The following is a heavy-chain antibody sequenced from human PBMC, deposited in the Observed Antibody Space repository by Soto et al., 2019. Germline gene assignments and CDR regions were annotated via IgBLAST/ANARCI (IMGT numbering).Heavy chain of an antibody. V-gene: IGHV2-5*02. Sequence: QITLKESGPTLVKPTQTLTLTCTFSGFSLTTSGLGVGWIRQPPGKALEWLALIYGDDDQRYSPSLKSRLAISXXITKNQVVLTLTNVDPADTATYYCARGGMWRSFDFWGQGTVVTVSS. CDR1: GFSLTTSGLG. CDR3: ARGGMWRSFDF. D-gene: IGHD2-21*01. J-gene: IGHJ4*02. CDR2: IYGDDDQ.